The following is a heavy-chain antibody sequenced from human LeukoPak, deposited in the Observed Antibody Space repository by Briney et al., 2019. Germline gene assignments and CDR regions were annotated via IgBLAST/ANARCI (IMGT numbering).Heavy chain of an antibody. CDR1: GGSISRYY. D-gene: IGHD6-19*01. J-gene: IGHJ4*02. CDR3: ARGGIAVAPFTFDY. V-gene: IGHV4-59*01. CDR2: IYYSGST. Sequence: SGTLSLTCTVSGGSISRYYWSWIRQPPGKGLEWIGYIYYSGSTNYNPSLKSRVTISVDTSKNQFSLKLSSVTATDTAVYYCARGGIAVAPFTFDYWGQGTLVTVSS.